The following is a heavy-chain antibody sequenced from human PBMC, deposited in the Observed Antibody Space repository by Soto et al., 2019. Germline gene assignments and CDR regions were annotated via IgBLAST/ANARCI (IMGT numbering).Heavy chain of an antibody. D-gene: IGHD3-22*01. V-gene: IGHV3-13*01. CDR3: ARGPQGDYYDSSGYYVLYYFDY. CDR1: GFTFSSYD. CDR2: IGTAGDT. Sequence: GGSLRLSCAASGFTFSSYDMHWVRQATGKGLEWVSAIGTAGDTYYPGSVKGRFTISRENAKNSLYLQMNSLRAEDTAVYYCARGPQGDYYDSSGYYVLYYFDYWGQGTLVTVSS. J-gene: IGHJ4*02.